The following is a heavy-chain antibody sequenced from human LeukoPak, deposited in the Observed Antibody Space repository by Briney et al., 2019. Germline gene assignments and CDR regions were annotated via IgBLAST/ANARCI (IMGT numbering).Heavy chain of an antibody. Sequence: GGSLRLSCAASGFTFSGYAMSWVRQAPGKGLEWVSAISGSGGSTYYADSVKGRFTISRDNSKNTLYLQMNSLRAEDTAVYYCAKGQYCGSTSCYKVNNWFDPWGQGTLVTVSS. J-gene: IGHJ5*02. CDR3: AKGQYCGSTSCYKVNNWFDP. CDR1: GFTFSGYA. CDR2: ISGSGGST. D-gene: IGHD2-2*02. V-gene: IGHV3-23*01.